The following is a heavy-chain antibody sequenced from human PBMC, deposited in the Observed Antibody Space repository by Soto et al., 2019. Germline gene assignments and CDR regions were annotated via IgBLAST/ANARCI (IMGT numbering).Heavy chain of an antibody. D-gene: IGHD2-15*01. CDR3: ARGESVVGDY. CDR1: GYTFTSYA. CDR2: INAGNGNT. J-gene: IGHJ4*02. V-gene: IGHV1-3*01. Sequence: GASVKVSCKASGYTFTSYAMHWVRQAPGQRLEWMGWINAGNGNTKCSQKFQDRVTITRDTSASTAYMELSSLRSEGTAVYYCARGESVVGDYWGQGTLVTVSS.